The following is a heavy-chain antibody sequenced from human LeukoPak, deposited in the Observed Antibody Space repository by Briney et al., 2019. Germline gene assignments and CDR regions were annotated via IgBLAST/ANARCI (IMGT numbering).Heavy chain of an antibody. CDR2: IYYSGST. J-gene: IGHJ4*02. V-gene: IGHV4-59*01. CDR3: AREEIAAAGLDY. Sequence: SETLSLTCTVSGGSISSYYWSWIRQPPGKGLEWIGYIYYSGSTKYNPSLKSRVTISVDTSKNQISLKLSSVTAADTAVYYCAREEIAAAGLDYWGQGTLVTVSS. CDR1: GGSISSYY. D-gene: IGHD6-13*01.